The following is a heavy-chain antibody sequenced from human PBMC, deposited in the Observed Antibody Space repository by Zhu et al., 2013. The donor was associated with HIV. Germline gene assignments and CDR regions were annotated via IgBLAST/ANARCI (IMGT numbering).Heavy chain of an antibody. V-gene: IGHV1-69*01. CDR1: GYTFTSYG. Sequence: QVQLVQSGAEVKKPGASVKVSCKASGYTFTSYGISWVRQAPGQGLEWMGGIIPIFGTANYAQKFQGRVTITADESTNTAYMELSSLRSEDTAVYYCARDEPNCSSTSCFLPNWFDPGAREPWSPSPQ. CDR2: IIPIFGTA. J-gene: IGHJ5*02. CDR3: ARDEPNCSSTSCFLPNWFDP. D-gene: IGHD2-2*01.